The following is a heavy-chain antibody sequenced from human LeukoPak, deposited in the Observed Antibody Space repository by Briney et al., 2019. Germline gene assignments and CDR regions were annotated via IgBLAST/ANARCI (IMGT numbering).Heavy chain of an antibody. Sequence: SVTVSCKASGGTFSRYGISWGRQAPGQGVEWVGEMIPIFGRANYAQKFQGRLTLTADDSTTTAYMELSSLRSEDTAVYYCAREMGTSGWLDYWGQGTLVTVSS. CDR2: MIPIFGRA. CDR3: AREMGTSGWLDY. D-gene: IGHD6-19*01. CDR1: GGTFSRYG. V-gene: IGHV1-69*01. J-gene: IGHJ4*02.